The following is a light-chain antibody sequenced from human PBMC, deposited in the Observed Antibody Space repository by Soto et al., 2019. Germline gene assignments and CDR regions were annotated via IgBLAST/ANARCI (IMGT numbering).Light chain of an antibody. CDR3: QQYYSYPLT. V-gene: IGKV1-5*01. J-gene: IGKJ4*01. Sequence: DIQMTQSPSTLSASVGDTVTVTCRASQSIGRWLAWYQQKPGKAPKLLIYAASTLQSGVPSRFSGSGSGTDFTLTISCLQSEDFATYYCQQYYSYPLTFGGGTKVDIK. CDR1: QSIGRW. CDR2: AAS.